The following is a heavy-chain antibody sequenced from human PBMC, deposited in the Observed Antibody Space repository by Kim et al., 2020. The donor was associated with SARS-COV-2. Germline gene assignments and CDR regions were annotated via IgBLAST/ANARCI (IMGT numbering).Heavy chain of an antibody. CDR1: GFSVSNYY. CDR2: IYIDHST. V-gene: IGHV3-53*04. J-gene: IGHJ4*02. CDR3: ARDGNLGFWH. Sequence: GGSLRLSCAASGFSVSNYYMTWVRQAPGKGLEWVSVIYIDHSTYYADSVKGRFTSSRHNSENTLYLQMNSLRPEDTAGYYCARDGNLGFWHGGQGTLVTVSS. D-gene: IGHD3-3*01.